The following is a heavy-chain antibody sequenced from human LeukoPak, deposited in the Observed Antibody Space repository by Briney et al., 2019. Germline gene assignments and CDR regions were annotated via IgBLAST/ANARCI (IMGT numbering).Heavy chain of an antibody. J-gene: IGHJ6*02. Sequence: QPGGSLRLSCAASAFTFSTYAMNWVRQAPGKGLEWVSSISSGGGTTYYADSVKGRFTISRDNSKNTLYLQMNSLRPEDTAMYYCANAVCPTSSCSGFYGMDVWGQGTTVAVSS. CDR1: AFTFSTYA. V-gene: IGHV3-23*01. CDR2: ISSGGGTT. D-gene: IGHD6-13*01. CDR3: ANAVCPTSSCSGFYGMDV.